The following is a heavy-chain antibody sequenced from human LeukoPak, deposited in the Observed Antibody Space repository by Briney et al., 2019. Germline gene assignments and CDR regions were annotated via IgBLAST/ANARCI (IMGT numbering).Heavy chain of an antibody. J-gene: IGHJ4*02. Sequence: ASEKVSCKPSGYTFTGYYLHWVRQAPGQAPEWMGWINPNTGATAYAQNFQGRVTMSRDTSIGTAYMDLSSLRSGDTAIYYCARDRVGSGWPRPFYFEVWGQGTLVTVSS. V-gene: IGHV1-2*02. D-gene: IGHD6-19*01. CDR3: ARDRVGSGWPRPFYFEV. CDR2: INPNTGAT. CDR1: GYTFTGYY.